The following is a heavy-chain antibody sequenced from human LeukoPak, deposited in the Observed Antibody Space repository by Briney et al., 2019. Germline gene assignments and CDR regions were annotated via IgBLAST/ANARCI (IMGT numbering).Heavy chain of an antibody. J-gene: IGHJ4*02. D-gene: IGHD3-22*01. V-gene: IGHV3-43*01. CDR3: AKDQRGYELDF. Sequence: GGSLRLSCAASGFTFDDYSMHWVRQAPGRGLEWVSLITWDAYSTYYVDSVKGRFTISRGNSKNSLYLQMNDLRTEDTALYYCAKDQRGYELDFWGQGTLVTVSS. CDR1: GFTFDDYS. CDR2: ITWDAYST.